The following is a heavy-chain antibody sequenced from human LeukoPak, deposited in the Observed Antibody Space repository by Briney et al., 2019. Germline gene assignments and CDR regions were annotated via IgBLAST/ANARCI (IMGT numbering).Heavy chain of an antibody. CDR3: AKSRGIYDNSGWRTFDY. D-gene: IGHD6-19*01. V-gene: IGHV3-30*02. J-gene: IGHJ4*02. Sequence: PGGSLRLSCAASGFTFSSYGMHWVRQAPGKGLEWVAFIRYDGSNKYYADSVKGRFTISRDNSKNTLYLQMNSLRAEDTAIYYCAKSRGIYDNSGWRTFDYWGQGTLVTVSS. CDR2: IRYDGSNK. CDR1: GFTFSSYG.